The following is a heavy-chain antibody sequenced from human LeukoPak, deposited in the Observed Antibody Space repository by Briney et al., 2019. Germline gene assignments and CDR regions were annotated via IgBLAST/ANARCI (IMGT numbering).Heavy chain of an antibody. CDR2: ISSSSSYI. CDR1: GFTFSSYS. V-gene: IGHV3-21*04. D-gene: IGHD2-2*01. J-gene: IGHJ4*02. CDR3: ARWVVAVPAAPPFDY. Sequence: GGSLRLSCAASGFTFSSYSMNWVRQAPGKGLEWVSSISSSSSYIYYADSVKGRFTISRDNAKNSLYLQMNSLRAEDTAVYYCARWVVAVPAAPPFDYWGQGTLVTVSS.